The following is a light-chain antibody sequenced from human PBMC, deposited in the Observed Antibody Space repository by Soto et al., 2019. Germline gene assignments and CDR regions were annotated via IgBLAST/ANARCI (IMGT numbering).Light chain of an antibody. CDR3: SSYTTSSTLLI. Sequence: QSALTQPRSVSGSPGQSVTISCTGTSSDVGAYNYVSWYQQHPGKVPKRMIFDVSIRPSGVPDRFSGFKSGNTASLTISGLQAEDEATYYCSSYTTSSTLLIFGGGTKVTVL. J-gene: IGLJ2*01. V-gene: IGLV2-11*01. CDR1: SSDVGAYNY. CDR2: DVS.